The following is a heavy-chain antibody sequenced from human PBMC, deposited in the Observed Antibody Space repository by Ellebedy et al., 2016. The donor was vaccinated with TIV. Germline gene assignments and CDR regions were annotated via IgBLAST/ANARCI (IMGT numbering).Heavy chain of an antibody. D-gene: IGHD2-15*01. CDR2: VKSKTDGGTT. J-gene: IGHJ3*02. CDR3: ATGEDLDAFDI. CDR1: GFTFTKAW. Sequence: GESLKISXAASGFTFTKAWMHWVRQAPGKGLVWVGRVKSKTDGGTTDYVASVRGRFTISRDDSKNTLDLQMNSLKTEDTAVYYCATGEDLDAFDIWGQGTMVTVSS. V-gene: IGHV3-15*01.